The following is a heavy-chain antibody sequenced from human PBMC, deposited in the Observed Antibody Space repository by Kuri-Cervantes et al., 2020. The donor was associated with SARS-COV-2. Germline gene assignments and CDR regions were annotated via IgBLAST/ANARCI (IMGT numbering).Heavy chain of an antibody. Sequence: GESLKISCAASGFTFSSYGMHWVRQAPGKGLEWVAVISYDGSNKYYADSVKGRFTISRDNSKNTLYLQMNSLRAEDTAVYYCAKVAEEDSGGWYPDYYYGMDVWGQGTTVTVSS. CDR1: GFTFSSYG. CDR2: ISYDGSNK. CDR3: AKVAEEDSGGWYPDYYYGMDV. J-gene: IGHJ6*02. D-gene: IGHD6-19*01. V-gene: IGHV3-30*18.